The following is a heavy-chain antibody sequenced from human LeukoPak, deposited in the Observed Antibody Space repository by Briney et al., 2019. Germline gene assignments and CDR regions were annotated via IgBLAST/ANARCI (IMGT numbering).Heavy chain of an antibody. D-gene: IGHD3-22*01. CDR3: AKESGDDSSGYYEVFDY. CDR2: VSGTGGST. CDR1: GFTFSSYA. Sequence: GGSLRLSCTASGFTFSSYAMSWVRQAPGKGLEWVSVVSGTGGSTNHADSVKGRFTISRDNSKNTLYLQMNSLRAEDTAVYYCAKESGDDSSGYYEVFDYWGQGTLVTVSS. J-gene: IGHJ4*02. V-gene: IGHV3-23*01.